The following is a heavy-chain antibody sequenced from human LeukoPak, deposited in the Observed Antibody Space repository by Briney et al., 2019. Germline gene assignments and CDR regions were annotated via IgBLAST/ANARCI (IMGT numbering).Heavy chain of an antibody. D-gene: IGHD6-13*01. CDR3: ARGPYSSSWGAEYFQH. CDR2: INPNSGGT. CDR1: GYTFTGYY. J-gene: IGHJ1*01. Sequence: ASVKVSCKASGYTFTGYYMHWVRQAPGQGLEWMGWINPNSGGTNYAQKFQGRVTMTRDTSISTAYMELSSLRSEDTAVYYCARGPYSSSWGAEYFQHWGQGTLVTVSS. V-gene: IGHV1-2*02.